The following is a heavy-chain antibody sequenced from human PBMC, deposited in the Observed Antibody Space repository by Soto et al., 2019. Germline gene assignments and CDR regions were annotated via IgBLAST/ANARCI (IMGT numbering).Heavy chain of an antibody. V-gene: IGHV3-33*01. J-gene: IGHJ4*02. D-gene: IGHD2-15*01. Sequence: PGGSLRLSCAASGFTFSSYGMHWVRQAPGKGLEWVAVIWYDGSNKYYADSVKGRFTISRDNSKNTLYLQMNSLRAEDTAVYYCARGDIVVVVAATYLDYWGQGALVTVSS. CDR3: ARGDIVVVVAATYLDY. CDR1: GFTFSSYG. CDR2: IWYDGSNK.